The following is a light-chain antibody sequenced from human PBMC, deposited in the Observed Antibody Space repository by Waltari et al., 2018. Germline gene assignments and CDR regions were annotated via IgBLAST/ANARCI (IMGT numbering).Light chain of an antibody. CDR3: SSYTSSSTFEV. CDR2: DGS. V-gene: IGLV2-14*01. CDR1: SRDVGGYNY. Sequence: QSALPQPASVSGSPGQSLTIYCTGTSRDVGGYNYVSWYQQHPGKAPKLMIYDGSKRPSGVSNRFSGSKSGNTASLTISGLQAEDEADYYCSSYTSSSTFEVFGTGTKVTVL. J-gene: IGLJ1*01.